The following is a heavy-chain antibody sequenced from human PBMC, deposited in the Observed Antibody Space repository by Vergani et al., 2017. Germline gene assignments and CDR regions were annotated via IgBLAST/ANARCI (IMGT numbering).Heavy chain of an antibody. CDR1: EFTFSNYA. V-gene: IGHV3-23*01. CDR2: ISGSGVSA. Sequence: EVQLLESGGGLVQPGGSLRLTCAASEFTFSNYAMNWVRQAPGKGLEWVSGISGSGVSAYYTDSVKGRFTISRDNSKNMLFLQMNNLRTEDTAIYYCAKGNYDILTGYYGDYYYYMDVWGKGTTVTVSS. J-gene: IGHJ6*03. CDR3: AKGNYDILTGYYGDYYYYMDV. D-gene: IGHD3-9*01.